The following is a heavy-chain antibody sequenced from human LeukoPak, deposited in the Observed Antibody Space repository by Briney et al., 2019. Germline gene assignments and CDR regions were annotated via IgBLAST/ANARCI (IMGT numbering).Heavy chain of an antibody. Sequence: GASVKVSCKASGYTFTGYYMHWVRQAPGQGLGWMGWINPNSGGINYAQKFQGRVTITRDTSISTAYMELSRLRSDDTAVYYCARDPLQWLVQYYFDYWGQGTLVTVSS. D-gene: IGHD6-19*01. J-gene: IGHJ4*02. CDR3: ARDPLQWLVQYYFDY. CDR1: GYTFTGYY. CDR2: INPNSGGI. V-gene: IGHV1-2*02.